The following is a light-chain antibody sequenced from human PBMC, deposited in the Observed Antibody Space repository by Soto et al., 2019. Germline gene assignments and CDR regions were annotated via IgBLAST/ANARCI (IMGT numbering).Light chain of an antibody. CDR2: GAS. CDR3: HQYDYAPQT. J-gene: IGKJ2*01. Sequence: EIVLMQSPGTLSLSPGERATLSCRASQTLRRTYIAWYQQKPGQAPRVLIYGASKRATGIPDRFSGSGSGTDFSLTLSRLEPEDFAVYYCHQYDYAPQTYGQGTKVEIK. V-gene: IGKV3-20*01. CDR1: QTLRRTY.